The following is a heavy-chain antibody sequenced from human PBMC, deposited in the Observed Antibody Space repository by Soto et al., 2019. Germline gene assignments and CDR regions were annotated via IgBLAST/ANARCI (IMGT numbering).Heavy chain of an antibody. CDR3: ARDRSAVVSTILDFDS. V-gene: IGHV1-3*01. CDR2: INAGNGNT. J-gene: IGHJ4*02. CDR1: GYTFTSYA. D-gene: IGHD3-3*01. Sequence: ASVKVSCKASGYTFTSYAMHWVRQAPGQRLEWMGWINAGNGNTKYSQKFQGRVTITRDTSATTAYMELSSLRSEDTAMYYCARDRSAVVSTILDFDSWGQGTLVTVSS.